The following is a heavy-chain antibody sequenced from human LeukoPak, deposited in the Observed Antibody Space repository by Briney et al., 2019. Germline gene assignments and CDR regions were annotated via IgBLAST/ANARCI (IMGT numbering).Heavy chain of an antibody. D-gene: IGHD6-25*01. CDR3: AKVRLPLHDHAFDL. CDR1: GVTFTNYG. CDR2: IKYAGGLT. J-gene: IGHJ3*01. Sequence: GGSLRLSCAASGVTFTNYGMRWVRQAPGKGLEWVAFIKYAGGLTQYPDSAKGRFIISRDNSKNTVYLQMNSLRAEDTAVFHCAKVRLPLHDHAFDLWGQGTMVTVPS. V-gene: IGHV3-30*02.